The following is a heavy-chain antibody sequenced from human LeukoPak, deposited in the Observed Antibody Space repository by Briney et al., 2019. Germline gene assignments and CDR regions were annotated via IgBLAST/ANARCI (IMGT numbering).Heavy chain of an antibody. CDR2: ISYDGDHK. J-gene: IGHJ5*01. CDR1: LFTFSSYG. D-gene: IGHD6-19*01. Sequence: GGSLRLSCAASLFTFSSYGMHWVRQAPGRGLQWVALISYDGDHKYYADSVKGRSTISRDNSKNTLYLQMDSLRGEDTAVYYYAKAKSGPASGSTDSWGQGTLVTVSS. V-gene: IGHV3-30*18. CDR3: AKAKSGPASGSTDS.